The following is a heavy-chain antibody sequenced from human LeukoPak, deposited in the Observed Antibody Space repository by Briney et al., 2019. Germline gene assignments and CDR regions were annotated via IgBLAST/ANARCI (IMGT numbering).Heavy chain of an antibody. CDR3: AKDTAYIVGATLDY. Sequence: GGSLRLSCAASGFTFSTYWMHWVRHAPGRGPVWVSRIKSDGSSTTYADSVKGRFTISRDNAKNSLYLQMNSLRAEDTALYYCAKDTAYIVGATLDYWGQGTLVTVSS. CDR2: IKSDGSST. D-gene: IGHD1-26*01. V-gene: IGHV3-74*01. CDR1: GFTFSTYW. J-gene: IGHJ4*02.